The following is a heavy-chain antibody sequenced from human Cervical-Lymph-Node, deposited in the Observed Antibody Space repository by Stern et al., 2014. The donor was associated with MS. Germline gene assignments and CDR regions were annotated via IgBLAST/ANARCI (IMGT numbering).Heavy chain of an antibody. Sequence: VQLQESGPGLVKPSETLSLTCTVSGGSISSYYWGWIRQPPGKGLEWIGYVYSSGSTNYNPSLKSRVTISVDTSENQFSLNLGPVTAADTAVYYCGRRGRYGAGMALWGFYYYGMDVWGQGTTVIVSS. CDR3: GRRGRYGAGMALWGFYYYGMDV. D-gene: IGHD3-10*01. J-gene: IGHJ6*02. CDR1: GGSISSYY. CDR2: VYSSGST. V-gene: IGHV4-59*08.